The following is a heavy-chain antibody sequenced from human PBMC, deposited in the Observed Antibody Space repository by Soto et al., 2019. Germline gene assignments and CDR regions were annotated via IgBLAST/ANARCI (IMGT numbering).Heavy chain of an antibody. V-gene: IGHV3-74*01. D-gene: IGHD3-16*01. CDR3: ARDRAGGGDY. Sequence: GGSLRLSCAASGFTFSSYWMHWVRQAPGKGLVWVSRINGDGSGTNYADSVKGRFTISRDNAKNTLYLQMNSLRAEDTALYYCARDRAGGGDYWGQGTLVTVSS. CDR1: GFTFSSYW. J-gene: IGHJ4*02. CDR2: INGDGSGT.